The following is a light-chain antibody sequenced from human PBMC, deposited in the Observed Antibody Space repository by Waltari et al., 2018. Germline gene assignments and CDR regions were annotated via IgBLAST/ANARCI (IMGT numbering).Light chain of an antibody. V-gene: IGKV1-NL1*01. CDR2: TAS. CDR1: QGLDNA. J-gene: IGKJ1*01. Sequence: DIQLTQSRSSLAASVGDRVTISCRASQGLDNALAWYQQRPGKAPRLLLYTASRLQSGVPSRFSGSGSGTDYTLTISNLQPEDFATYYCQHYYTTTTRTFGQGTKVEIK. CDR3: QHYYTTTTRT.